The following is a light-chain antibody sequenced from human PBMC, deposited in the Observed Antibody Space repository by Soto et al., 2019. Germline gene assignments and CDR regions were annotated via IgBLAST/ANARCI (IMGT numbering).Light chain of an antibody. CDR3: CSKSGGTSVI. J-gene: IGLJ2*01. CDR1: SSDVGSYNL. V-gene: IGLV2-23*02. Sequence: QPVLTQPASVSESPGQSITISCTGTSSDVGSYNLVSWYQQHPGKVPKLVIYEVSNRPSGVSARFSGSKSGNTASLTISGLQVEEEADYYCCSKSGGTSVIFGGGTKVTVL. CDR2: EVS.